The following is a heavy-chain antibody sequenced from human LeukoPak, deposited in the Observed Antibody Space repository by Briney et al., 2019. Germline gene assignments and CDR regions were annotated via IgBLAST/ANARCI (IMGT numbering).Heavy chain of an antibody. V-gene: IGHV4-30-2*01. J-gene: IGHJ4*02. CDR1: GGSISSGGYY. CDR3: AREGEYSSSSWIDY. CDR2: IYHSGST. Sequence: SETLSLTCTVSGGSISSGGYYWSWIRQPPGKGLEWIGYIYHSGSTYYSPSLKSRVTISVDRSKNQFSLKLSSVTAADTAVYYCAREGEYSSSSWIDYWGQGTLVTVSS. D-gene: IGHD6-6*01.